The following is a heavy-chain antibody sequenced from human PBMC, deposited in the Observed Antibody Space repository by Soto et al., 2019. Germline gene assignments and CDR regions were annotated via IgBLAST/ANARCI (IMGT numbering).Heavy chain of an antibody. CDR3: ARVWGDAFDI. Sequence: SETLSLTCTVSGGSISSYYWSWIRQPPGKGLEWIGYIYYSGSTNYNPSLKSRVTISVDTSKNQFSLKLSSVTAADTDVYYCARVWGDAFDIWGQGTMVTVSS. J-gene: IGHJ3*02. CDR1: GGSISSYY. V-gene: IGHV4-59*01. D-gene: IGHD7-27*01. CDR2: IYYSGST.